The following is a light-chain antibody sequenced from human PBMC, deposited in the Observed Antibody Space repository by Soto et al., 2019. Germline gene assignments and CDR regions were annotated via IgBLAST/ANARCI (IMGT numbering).Light chain of an antibody. CDR2: GAS. V-gene: IGKV3D-20*02. Sequence: IVLTQSPGILSLSPGERATLSCRASQSVSSSYLAWYQQKPGQAPRLLIYGASNRATGIPDRFSGSGSGTDFTLTISSMEPEDFAVYYCQQRRNWQVTFGQGTRREIK. CDR1: QSVSSSY. CDR3: QQRRNWQVT. J-gene: IGKJ5*01.